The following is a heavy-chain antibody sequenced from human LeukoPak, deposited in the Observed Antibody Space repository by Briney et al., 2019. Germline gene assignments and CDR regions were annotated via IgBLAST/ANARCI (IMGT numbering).Heavy chain of an antibody. V-gene: IGHV3-30*01. Sequence: PGRSLTLACVASGFTFINYAMDWVRQTPGKGLEWVAFVSYDGSWDSHSDSVKGRLHIPRDDSKNTLYLQMPRLGAEDTAVYDSTREERGYIPACWGQGTLVTVSS. J-gene: IGHJ4*02. CDR1: GFTFINYA. D-gene: IGHD3-16*02. CDR3: TREERGYIPAC. CDR2: VSYDGSWD.